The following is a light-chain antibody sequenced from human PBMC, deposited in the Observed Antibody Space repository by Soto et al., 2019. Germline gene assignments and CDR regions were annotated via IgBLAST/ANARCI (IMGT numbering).Light chain of an antibody. CDR2: EVS. CDR1: SSDVGGYNY. V-gene: IGLV2-14*01. CDR3: SSYTSSRTHYV. J-gene: IGLJ1*01. Sequence: QSVLTQPASVSGSPGQSITISCTGTSSDVGGYNYVSWYQHYPGKAPKLMIFEVSNRPSGVSNRFSGSKSGNTASLTISGLQAEDEADYYCSSYTSSRTHYVFGSGTKVTVL.